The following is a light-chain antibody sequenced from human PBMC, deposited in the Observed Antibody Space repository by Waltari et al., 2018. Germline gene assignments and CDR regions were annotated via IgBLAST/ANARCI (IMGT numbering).Light chain of an antibody. CDR2: GAS. CDR1: QSVSSN. J-gene: IGKJ2*01. CDR3: QQYNNWPYT. Sequence: ETVMTQSPATLSVSPGERATLSCRTSQSVSSNLAWYQQKPGQAPRLLIYGASTRATGFPARFRGSGSGTEFTLTISSLQSEDFAVYYCQQYNNWPYTFGQGTKLEI. V-gene: IGKV3-15*01.